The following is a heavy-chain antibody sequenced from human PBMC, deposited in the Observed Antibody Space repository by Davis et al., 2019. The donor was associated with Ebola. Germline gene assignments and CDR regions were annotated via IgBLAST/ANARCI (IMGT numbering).Heavy chain of an antibody. J-gene: IGHJ4*02. CDR1: GYTFTGYY. V-gene: IGHV1-2*04. CDR3: ARGIAVAGTLGLGY. Sequence: ASVTVSCKASGYTFTGYYMHWVRQAPGQGLEWMGWINPNSGGTNYAQKFQGWVTMTRDTSISTAYMELSRLRSDDTAVYYCARGIAVAGTLGLGYWGQGTLVTVSS. CDR2: INPNSGGT. D-gene: IGHD6-19*01.